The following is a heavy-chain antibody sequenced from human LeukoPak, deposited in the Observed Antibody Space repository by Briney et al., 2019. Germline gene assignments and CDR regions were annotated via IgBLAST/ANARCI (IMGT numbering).Heavy chain of an antibody. CDR2: IKQDGFTK. CDR3: ARVEFGEYSSYFDD. V-gene: IGHV3-7*01. Sequence: QPGGSLRLSCAASGFTFSSYWMSWVRQAPGKGLEWVANIKQDGFTKYYVDSVRGRFTISRDSAKNSLSLQMNSLRAEDTAVYYCARVEFGEYSSYFDDWGQGTLVTVSS. J-gene: IGHJ4*02. CDR1: GFTFSSYW. D-gene: IGHD3-10*01.